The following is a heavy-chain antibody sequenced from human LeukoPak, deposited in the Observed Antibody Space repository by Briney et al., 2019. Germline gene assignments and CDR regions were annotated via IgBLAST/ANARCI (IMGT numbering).Heavy chain of an antibody. Sequence: ASVKVSCKASGYTFTNNYLHWVRQAPGQGLEWMGMIYPRDGSTSYAQNFQGRVTVTRDTSTTAVHMELRGLRSEDTAVYYCARDQEGFDYWGQGTVVTVSS. J-gene: IGHJ4*02. CDR1: GYTFTNNY. CDR3: ARDQEGFDY. CDR2: IYPRDGST. V-gene: IGHV1-46*01.